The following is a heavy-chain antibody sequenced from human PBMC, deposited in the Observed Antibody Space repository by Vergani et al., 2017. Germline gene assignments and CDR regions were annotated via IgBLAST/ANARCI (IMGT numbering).Heavy chain of an antibody. J-gene: IGHJ6*02. Sequence: QVQLVESGGGVVQPGRSLRLSCAASGFTFSSYGMHWVRQAPGKGLEWVAVIWYDGSNKYYADSVKGRFTISRDNSKNTLYLQMNSLRAEDTAVYYCAREGYCSSTSCLRWGMDVWGQGTTVTVSS. CDR2: IWYDGSNK. D-gene: IGHD2-2*01. CDR3: AREGYCSSTSCLRWGMDV. V-gene: IGHV3-33*01. CDR1: GFTFSSYG.